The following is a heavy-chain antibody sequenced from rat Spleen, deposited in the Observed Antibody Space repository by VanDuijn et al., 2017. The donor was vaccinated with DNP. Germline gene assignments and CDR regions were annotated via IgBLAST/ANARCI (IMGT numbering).Heavy chain of an antibody. CDR3: TRRWYGSFGY. Sequence: EVQLVESGGGLVQPGRSLKLSCAASGFTFSDYAMAWVRQAPKKGLEWVATISYDGSRTYYRDSVKGRFTISRDNAKSTLYLQMDSLRSEDTATYYCTRRWYGSFGYWGQGVMVTISP. D-gene: IGHD1-3*01. CDR2: ISYDGSRT. V-gene: IGHV5-7*01. CDR1: GFTFSDYA. J-gene: IGHJ2*01.